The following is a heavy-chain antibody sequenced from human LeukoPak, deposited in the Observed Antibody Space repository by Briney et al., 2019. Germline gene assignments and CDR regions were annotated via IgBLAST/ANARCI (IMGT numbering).Heavy chain of an antibody. Sequence: SETLSLTCTVSGASISSYYWGWIRQPPGKGLEWIGYIYYSGSTNYNPSLKSRVTISVDRSKNQFSLKLSSVTAADAAVYYCARSYDTNFDYWGQGTLVTVSS. J-gene: IGHJ4*02. CDR1: GASISSYY. CDR3: ARSYDTNFDY. V-gene: IGHV4-59*12. D-gene: IGHD3-3*01. CDR2: IYYSGST.